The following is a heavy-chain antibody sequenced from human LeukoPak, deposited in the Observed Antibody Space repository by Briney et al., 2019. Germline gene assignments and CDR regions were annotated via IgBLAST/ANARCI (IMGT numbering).Heavy chain of an antibody. D-gene: IGHD4-17*01. J-gene: IGHJ6*02. V-gene: IGHV3-48*03. CDR2: ISSSGSTI. Sequence: GGSLRLSCAASGFTFSSYDMNWVRQAPGKGLEWVSYISSSGSTIYYADSVKARFTISRDNAKNSLYLQMNSLRAEDTAVYYCARDATVTTPIDYYYYGMDVWGQGTTVTVSS. CDR3: ARDATVTTPIDYYYYGMDV. CDR1: GFTFSSYD.